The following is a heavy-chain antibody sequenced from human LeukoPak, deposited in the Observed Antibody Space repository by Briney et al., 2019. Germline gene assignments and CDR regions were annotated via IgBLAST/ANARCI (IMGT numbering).Heavy chain of an antibody. D-gene: IGHD1-14*01. V-gene: IGHV3-74*01. CDR3: ARGQAGTSWFDP. Sequence: GGSLRPSCAASGFTFSSYRMYWVRQAPGKGLVWVSRINSDGSSTTYADSVKGRFTISRDNAKNTLYLQMNSLRDEDTAVYFCARGQAGTSWFDPWGQGTLVTVSS. J-gene: IGHJ5*02. CDR2: INSDGSST. CDR1: GFTFSSYR.